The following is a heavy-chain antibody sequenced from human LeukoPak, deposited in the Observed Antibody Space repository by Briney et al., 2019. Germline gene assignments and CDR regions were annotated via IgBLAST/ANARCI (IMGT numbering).Heavy chain of an antibody. D-gene: IGHD3-10*01. Sequence: SVKVSCKASGGTFSSYAISWVRQAPGQGLEWMGRIIPILGIANYAQKFQGRVTITADKSTSTAYMELSSLRSEDTAVYYCARDLKAYGSGSYYNVLNFDYWGQGTLVTVSS. CDR3: ARDLKAYGSGSYYNVLNFDY. CDR2: IIPILGIA. J-gene: IGHJ4*02. CDR1: GGTFSSYA. V-gene: IGHV1-69*04.